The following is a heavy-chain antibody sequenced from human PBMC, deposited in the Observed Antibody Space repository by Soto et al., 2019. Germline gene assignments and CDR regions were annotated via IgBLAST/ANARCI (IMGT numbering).Heavy chain of an antibody. CDR1: GGSFSGYY. J-gene: IGHJ6*02. V-gene: IGHV4-34*01. D-gene: IGHD3-3*01. CDR3: ARNGSYYDFWSGYYFGGGMDV. CDR2: INHSGST. Sequence: SETLSLTCAVYGGSFSGYYWSWICQPPGKGLEWIGEINHSGSTNYNPSLKSRVTISVDTSKNQFSLKLSSVTAADTAVYYCARNGSYYDFWSGYYFGGGMDVWGQGTTVTVSS.